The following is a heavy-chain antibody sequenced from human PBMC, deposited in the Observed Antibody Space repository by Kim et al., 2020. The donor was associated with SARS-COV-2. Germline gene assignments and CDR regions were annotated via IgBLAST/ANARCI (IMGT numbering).Heavy chain of an antibody. Sequence: AESVQARFTITRDNDKNALYLQMNSLRADDTAVYYCARSANLLRYFPFDCWGQGTLVTVSS. D-gene: IGHD3-9*01. CDR3: ARSANLLRYFPFDC. V-gene: IGHV3-21*01. J-gene: IGHJ4*02.